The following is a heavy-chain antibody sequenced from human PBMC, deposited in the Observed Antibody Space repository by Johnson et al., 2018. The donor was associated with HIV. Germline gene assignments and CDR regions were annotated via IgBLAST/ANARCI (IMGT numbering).Heavy chain of an antibody. J-gene: IGHJ3*02. CDR2: IKSKTDGGTT. CDR3: ARGRSSSSTAAFDI. Sequence: VQLVESGGGLVKPGGSLRLSCAASGFTFSNAWMSWVRQAPGKGLEWVGRIKSKTDGGTTDYAAPVKGRFTISRDDSKNTLYLQMNSLRAEDTAVYSCARGRSSSSTAAFDIWGQGTMVTVSS. V-gene: IGHV3-15*01. D-gene: IGHD6-6*01. CDR1: GFTFSNAW.